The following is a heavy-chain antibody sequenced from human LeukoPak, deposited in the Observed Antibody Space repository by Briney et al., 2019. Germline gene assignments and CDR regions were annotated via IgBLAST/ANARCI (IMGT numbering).Heavy chain of an antibody. CDR2: ISYDGSNK. V-gene: IGHV3-30-3*01. CDR1: GFTFSSYT. D-gene: IGHD6-13*01. CDR3: ANSIAAARGYYFDY. Sequence: GGSLRLSCAVSGFTFSSYTMHWVRQAPGKGLEWVAVISYDGSNKYYADSVKGRFTISRDNSKNTLYLQMTSLTAEDTAIYYCANSIAAARGYYFDYWGQGTLVTVSS. J-gene: IGHJ4*02.